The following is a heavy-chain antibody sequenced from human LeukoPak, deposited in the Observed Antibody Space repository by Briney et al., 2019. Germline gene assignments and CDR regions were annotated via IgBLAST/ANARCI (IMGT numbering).Heavy chain of an antibody. J-gene: IGHJ4*02. CDR3: ARDPSPYTSGWYAFDY. Sequence: PGRSLRLSCAASGFTFSTYALHWVRQAPGKGLEGVAAISYDGSNKYFADSVKGRFTISRDNSKNTLYLQMNSLRGEDTAVYYCARDPSPYTSGWYAFDYWGQGTLVTVSS. CDR2: ISYDGSNK. CDR1: GFTFSTYA. D-gene: IGHD6-19*01. V-gene: IGHV3-30-3*01.